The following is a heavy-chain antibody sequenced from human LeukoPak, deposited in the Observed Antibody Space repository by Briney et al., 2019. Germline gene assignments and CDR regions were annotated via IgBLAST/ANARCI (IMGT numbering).Heavy chain of an antibody. V-gene: IGHV3-23*01. J-gene: IGHJ4*02. CDR1: GFTFSNYA. CDR3: ARTSYSSWTFFEY. CDR2: IGGNGGST. D-gene: IGHD6-6*01. Sequence: PGGSLRLSCAASGFTFSNYAMSWVRQAPGKGLEWVSTIGGNGGSTYYADSVKGRFTISRDNSKNTLYLQMNSLRAEDTAVYYCARTSYSSWTFFEYGGQGTLVTVSS.